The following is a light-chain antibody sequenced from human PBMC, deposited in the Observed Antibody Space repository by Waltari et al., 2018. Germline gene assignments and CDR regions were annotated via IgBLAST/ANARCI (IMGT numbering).Light chain of an antibody. CDR3: QQRSSWTPHT. CDR1: QSVGTY. V-gene: IGKV3-11*01. CDR2: DAS. J-gene: IGKJ2*01. Sequence: EIVLTQSPATLSLSPGETATLPCRASQSVGTYLAWYQQKPGQAPRLLIYDASNRATGIPDRFRGSGSGTDFTLTISSLEPEDFALYYYQQRSSWTPHTFGQGARLEIK.